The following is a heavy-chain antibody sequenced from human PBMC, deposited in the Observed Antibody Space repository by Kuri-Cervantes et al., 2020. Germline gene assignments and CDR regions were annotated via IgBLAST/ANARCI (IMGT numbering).Heavy chain of an antibody. D-gene: IGHD1-14*01. CDR3: AREVFRTRDYYYGMDV. V-gene: IGHV1-46*01. J-gene: IGHJ6*02. Sequence: ASVKVSCKASGYTFTSYYMHWVRQAPGQGLEWMGIINPSGGSTSYAQKFQGRVTMTRDTSTSTVYMELSSLRSEDTAVYYCAREVFRTRDYYYGMDVWGQGTTVTVSS. CDR1: GYTFTSYY. CDR2: INPSGGST.